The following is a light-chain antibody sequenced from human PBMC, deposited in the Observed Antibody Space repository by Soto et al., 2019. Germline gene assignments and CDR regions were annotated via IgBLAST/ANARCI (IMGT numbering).Light chain of an antibody. CDR3: QQCDRVPRT. J-gene: IGKJ2*01. V-gene: IGKV1-33*01. Sequence: DIQMTQSPSSLSASIGDRVTITCQASLDISTSLNWYQQKSGKAPKLLIYDASALETGVPSRFRGSGSGTHFTLTISSLQPEDTGTYYCQQCDRVPRTFGQGSKVEIK. CDR1: LDISTS. CDR2: DAS.